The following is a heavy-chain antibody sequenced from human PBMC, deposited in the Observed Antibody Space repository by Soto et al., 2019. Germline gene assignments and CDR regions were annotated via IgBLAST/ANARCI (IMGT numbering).Heavy chain of an antibody. CDR1: GGSISSSNYY. D-gene: IGHD3-3*01. CDR2: VYYNGFT. CDR3: ARMGDFWSGPGELDP. J-gene: IGHJ5*02. Sequence: SETLSLTCTVSGGSISSSNYYWAWIRQSPGKGLEWIGSVYYNGFTYYNPSLKNRVTISVDTSKKQYTLKLTSVTADDTAVYYCARMGDFWSGPGELDPWGQGTLVT. V-gene: IGHV4-39*01.